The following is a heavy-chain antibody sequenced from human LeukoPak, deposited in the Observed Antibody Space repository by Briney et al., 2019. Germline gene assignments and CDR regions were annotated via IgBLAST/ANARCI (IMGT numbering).Heavy chain of an antibody. CDR1: GFTFNHAW. D-gene: IGHD3-22*01. V-gene: IGHV3-15*01. J-gene: IGHJ4*02. Sequence: GGSLRLSCAASGFTFNHAWMSWVRQAPGKGVEWVGRIKSKTDGATTEYAAPVKGRFTISRDDSKNTLYLQMNSLKTEDTALYYCTTIGSSRYYYYFDYWGQGSLVTVSS. CDR3: TTIGSSRYYYYFDY. CDR2: IKSKTDGATT.